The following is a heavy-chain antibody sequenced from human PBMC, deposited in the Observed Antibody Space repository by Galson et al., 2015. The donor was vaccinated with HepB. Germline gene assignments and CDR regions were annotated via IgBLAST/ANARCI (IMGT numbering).Heavy chain of an antibody. CDR1: GVTFSNYG. J-gene: IGHJ4*02. CDR2: ISYDGRNK. Sequence: SLRLSCAASGVTFSNYGMRWVRQAPGKGLEWVAVISYDGRNKYYTDSVKGRFTISRDTSKNMVYLQMNSLRAEDTALYYCAKDPYLYSALAGTMAGSDYWGQGTLVTASS. D-gene: IGHD6-19*01. V-gene: IGHV3-30*18. CDR3: AKDPYLYSALAGTMAGSDY.